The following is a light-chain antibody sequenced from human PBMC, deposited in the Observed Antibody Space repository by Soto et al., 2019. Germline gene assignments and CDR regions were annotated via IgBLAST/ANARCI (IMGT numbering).Light chain of an antibody. CDR3: QRGTSSPST. Sequence: DIPMTQSPSSLFASVGDRVTVTCRASQTMNNFLNWYHQKPGKAPKLLIYGASSLQSGVPSRFSGGGSGTLFPLTINREQPDDFAIYYDQRGTSSPSTFGQGDRV. V-gene: IGKV1-39*02. J-gene: IGKJ1*01. CDR1: QTMNNF. CDR2: GAS.